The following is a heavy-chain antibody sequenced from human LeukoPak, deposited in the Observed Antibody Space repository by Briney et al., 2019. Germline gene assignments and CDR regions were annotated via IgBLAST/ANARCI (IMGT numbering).Heavy chain of an antibody. Sequence: SETLSLTCTVSGGSISSGGYYWSWVRQPPGKGLEWVGRIYTSGSTYYNPSLKSRVTISVDTSKNQFSLKLSSVTAADTAVYYCARQDGFVPVVPAANDYWGQGTLVTVSS. J-gene: IGHJ4*02. CDR1: GGSISSGGYY. CDR3: ARQDGFVPVVPAANDY. V-gene: IGHV4-30-2*03. D-gene: IGHD2-2*01. CDR2: IYTSGST.